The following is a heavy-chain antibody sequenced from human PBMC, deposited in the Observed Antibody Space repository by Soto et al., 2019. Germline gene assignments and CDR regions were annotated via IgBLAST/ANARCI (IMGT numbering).Heavy chain of an antibody. V-gene: IGHV3-30*18. CDR3: AKDGGPVYCNSPGCSAKHFDY. CDR1: GFTFSNYG. Sequence: QVQLVESGGGVVQPGRSLRLSCAASGFTFSNYGMHWVRQAPGKGLEWVAIISYDGDNEYYADSVRGRFTISRDNSKNTLYLQTSSLRHEDTAAYYCAKDGGPVYCNSPGCSAKHFDYWGQGTLVTVSS. CDR2: ISYDGDNE. D-gene: IGHD2-2*01. J-gene: IGHJ4*02.